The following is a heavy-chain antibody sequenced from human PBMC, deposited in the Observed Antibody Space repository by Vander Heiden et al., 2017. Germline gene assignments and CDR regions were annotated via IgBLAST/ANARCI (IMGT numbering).Heavy chain of an antibody. V-gene: IGHV3-23*01. J-gene: IGHJ4*02. CDR1: FTFSSYA. D-gene: IGHD1-1*01. Sequence: EVQLLESGGDLVQPGFTFSSYAMSWVRQAPGKGLEWVSAISGSGGSTYYADSVKGRFTISRDNSKNTLYLQMNSLRAEDTAVYYCAKLDWNPSPYFDYWGQGTLVTVSS. CDR2: ISGSGGST. CDR3: AKLDWNPSPYFDY.